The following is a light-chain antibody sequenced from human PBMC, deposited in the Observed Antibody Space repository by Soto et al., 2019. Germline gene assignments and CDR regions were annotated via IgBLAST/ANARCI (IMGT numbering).Light chain of an antibody. V-gene: IGLV1-44*01. CDR3: AAWDDSQNGRNWV. J-gene: IGLJ3*02. CDR2: NND. Sequence: QSVLTQPPSASGTPGQRVTISCSGSRSNIGNNNVSWYQRLPGAAPKLLIHNNDERASGVPDRISGSKSGTSASLAISGLQSEDEADYYCAAWDDSQNGRNWVFGGGTKLTVL. CDR1: RSNIGNNN.